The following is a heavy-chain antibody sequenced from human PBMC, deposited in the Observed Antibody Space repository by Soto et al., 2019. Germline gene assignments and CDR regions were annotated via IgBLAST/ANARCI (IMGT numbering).Heavy chain of an antibody. D-gene: IGHD3-10*01. V-gene: IGHV1-69*01. CDR3: ARVTSMVRGVIDNWFDP. Sequence: QVPLVQSGAEVKKPGSSVTVSCKASGGTFSSYAIHWVRQAPGQGLEWMGGIIPRYGPAKYAQRFQGRVTITADESTTTVYMELTSLTSQDTAVYSCARVTSMVRGVIDNWFDPWGHGTLVTVSS. J-gene: IGHJ5*02. CDR1: GGTFSSYA. CDR2: IIPRYGPA.